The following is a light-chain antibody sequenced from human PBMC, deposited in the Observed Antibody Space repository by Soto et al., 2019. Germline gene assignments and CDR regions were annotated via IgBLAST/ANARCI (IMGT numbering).Light chain of an antibody. J-gene: IGKJ2*01. V-gene: IGKV3-11*01. CDR2: DAS. CDR1: QSVSNY. CDR3: QQYSISPPMYT. Sequence: ELVFTQSPSTVSLSQLSGATLSCRTSQSVSNYLAWYQQKPGQAPRLLIYDASNRASGIPARFSASGSGTDFTLTISSLQAEDVAVYCCQQYSISPPMYTFGQGTKVDI.